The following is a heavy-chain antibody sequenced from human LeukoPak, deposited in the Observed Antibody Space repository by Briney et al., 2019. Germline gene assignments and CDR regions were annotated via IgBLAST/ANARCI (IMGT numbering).Heavy chain of an antibody. CDR3: ARDLYYDSSGYPYYYGMDV. CDR2: ISGYNGNT. CDR1: GYTFTSYG. Sequence: ASVKVSCKASGYTFTSYGISWLRQAPGQGLEWLGWISGYNGNTNYAQKFQGRVTMTTDTSTSTAYMELRSLRSDDTAVYYCARDLYYDSSGYPYYYGMDVWGQGTTVTVSS. V-gene: IGHV1-18*01. D-gene: IGHD3-22*01. J-gene: IGHJ6*02.